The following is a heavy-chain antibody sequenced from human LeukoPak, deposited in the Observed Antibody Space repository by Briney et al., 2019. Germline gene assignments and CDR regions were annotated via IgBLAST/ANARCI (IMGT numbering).Heavy chain of an antibody. D-gene: IGHD5-12*01. CDR2: INHSGST. CDR3: ARGHDSGYDLDY. Sequence: SETLSLTCTVSGGSISSSSYYWSWIRQPPGKGPEWIGEINHSGSTNYNPSLKSRVTVSVDTSKNQFSLKLSSVTAADTAVYYCARGHDSGYDLDYWGQGTLVTVSS. CDR1: GGSISSSSYY. J-gene: IGHJ4*02. V-gene: IGHV4-39*07.